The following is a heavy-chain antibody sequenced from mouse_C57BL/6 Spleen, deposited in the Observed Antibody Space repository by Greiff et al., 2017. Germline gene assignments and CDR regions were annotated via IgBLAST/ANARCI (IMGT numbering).Heavy chain of an antibody. D-gene: IGHD1-1*01. CDR3: TREYYGSSYFDY. CDR2: ISSGGDYI. CDR1: GFTFSSYA. J-gene: IGHJ2*01. Sequence: EVMLVESGEGLVKPGGSLKLSCAASGFTFSSYAMSWVRQTPEKRLEWVAYISSGGDYIYYADTVKGRFTISRDNARNTLYLQMSSLKSEDTAMYYCTREYYGSSYFDYWGQGTTLTVSS. V-gene: IGHV5-9-1*02.